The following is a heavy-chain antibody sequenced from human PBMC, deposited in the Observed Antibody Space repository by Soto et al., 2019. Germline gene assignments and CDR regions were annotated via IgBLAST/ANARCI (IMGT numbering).Heavy chain of an antibody. Sequence: QVQLQESGPGLVKPSETLSLSCTVSGGSISSYYWSWFRQSPGKRMEWIGYFHPSWCSSYHPSLQSRVAISLDTSESQFSLKVTSVPATDTAVYYCARQGFGPLHGLVDVWGQGTTVTVSS. CDR1: GGSISSYY. J-gene: IGHJ6*02. V-gene: IGHV4-59*08. CDR3: ARQGFGPLHGLVDV. D-gene: IGHD3-10*01. CDR2: FHPSWCS.